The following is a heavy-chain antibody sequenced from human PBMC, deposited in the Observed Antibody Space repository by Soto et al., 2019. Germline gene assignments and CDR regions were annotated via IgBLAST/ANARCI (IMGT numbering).Heavy chain of an antibody. CDR3: ARGAGRGTRVVYYYYYMDV. J-gene: IGHJ6*03. CDR1: GGSFSGYY. Sequence: QVQLQQWGAGLLKPSETLSLTCAVYGGSFSGYYWSWIRQPPGKGLEWIGEINHSGSTNYNPSLKSRVTISVDTSKNQFSLKLSSVTAADTAVYYCARGAGRGTRVVYYYYYMDVWGKGTTVTVSS. V-gene: IGHV4-34*01. D-gene: IGHD3-3*01. CDR2: INHSGST.